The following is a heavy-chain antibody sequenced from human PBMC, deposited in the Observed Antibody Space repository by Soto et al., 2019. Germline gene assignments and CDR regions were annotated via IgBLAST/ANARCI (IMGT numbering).Heavy chain of an antibody. V-gene: IGHV4-4*07. D-gene: IGHD3-16*01. CDR1: GGSINSYY. CDR3: ARDYRGGRDAGGGRGTVYYFSY. Sequence: QVQLQESGPGLVKPSETLSLTCTVSGGSINSYYWSWIRQPAGKGLEWIGRINPSGSTNYNPSPKRRVTKAVDLSKNEFCLQLRGVTARDPAVYYCARDYRGGRDAGGGRGTVYYFSYWGQGTLVTVCS. CDR2: INPSGST. J-gene: IGHJ4*02.